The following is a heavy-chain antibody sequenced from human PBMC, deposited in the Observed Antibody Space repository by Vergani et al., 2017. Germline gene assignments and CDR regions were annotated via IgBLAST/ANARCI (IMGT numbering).Heavy chain of an antibody. CDR3: AKARDPNCKGGNCYSYYYGLDL. D-gene: IGHD2-15*01. CDR1: GFTFSSYA. CDR2: ISGSGSNT. V-gene: IGHV3-23*01. Sequence: EVQLLESGGGLVQPGGSLRLSCGASGFTFSSYAMTWVRQAPGKGLEWVSAISGSGSNTFYTDSVKGRLTISRDNSKDTLYLQMNRLRVEDTAIYYCAKARDPNCKGGNCYSYYYGLDLWGQGTTVTVSS. J-gene: IGHJ6*02.